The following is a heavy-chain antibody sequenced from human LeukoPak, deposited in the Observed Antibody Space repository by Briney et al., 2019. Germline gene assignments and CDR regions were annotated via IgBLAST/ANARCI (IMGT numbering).Heavy chain of an antibody. CDR3: ARTGYSSGWYRVDYFDY. V-gene: IGHV3-7*01. Sequence: PGGSLRLSCAASGFTFSSYWMSWVRQAPGKGLEWVAHIKQDGSEKYYVDSVKGRFTISRDNAKNSLYLQMNSLRAEDTAVYYCARTGYSSGWYRVDYFDYWGQGTLVTVSS. CDR1: GFTFSSYW. CDR2: IKQDGSEK. J-gene: IGHJ4*02. D-gene: IGHD6-19*01.